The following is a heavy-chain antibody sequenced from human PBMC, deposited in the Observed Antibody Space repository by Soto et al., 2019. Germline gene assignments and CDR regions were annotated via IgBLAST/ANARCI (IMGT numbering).Heavy chain of an antibody. Sequence: SETLSLTCTVSGGSISSSNYWGWIRQPPGKGLEWIGGIFYSGSTYYNSSLKSRVTMSVDTSRNQFSLKLTSVTAADTAVYYWATLPHWRDPHPGFWGKGTLVTVPS. CDR2: IFYSGST. CDR3: ATLPHWRDPHPGF. CDR1: GGSISSSNY. V-gene: IGHV4-39*01. D-gene: IGHD1-1*01. J-gene: IGHJ1*01.